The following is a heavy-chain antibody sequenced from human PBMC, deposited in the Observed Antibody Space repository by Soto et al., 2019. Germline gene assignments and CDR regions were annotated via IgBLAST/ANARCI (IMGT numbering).Heavy chain of an antibody. J-gene: IGHJ3*02. CDR3: AKDIGYCTNGVCYKEDAFDI. V-gene: IGHV3-23*01. Sequence: GGSLRLSCAASGFTFSSYAMSWVRQAPGKGLEWVSAISGSGGSTYNADSVKGRFTISRDNSKNTLYLQMNSLRAEGTAVYYCAKDIGYCTNGVCYKEDAFDIWGQGTMVTVSS. CDR2: ISGSGGST. CDR1: GFTFSSYA. D-gene: IGHD2-8*01.